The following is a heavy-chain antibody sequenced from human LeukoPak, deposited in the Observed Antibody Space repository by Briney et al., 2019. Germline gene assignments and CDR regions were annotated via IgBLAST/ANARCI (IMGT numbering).Heavy chain of an antibody. CDR2: FSGSGGST. CDR3: AKWIYITMIVDDAFDI. J-gene: IGHJ3*02. CDR1: GFTFYSYA. Sequence: GGSLRLSCAASGFTFYSYAMNWVRQTPGKGLEWVSTFSGSGGSTYYADSVKGRFTISRDNSKNTLYLQMNSLRAEGTAVYYCAKWIYITMIVDDAFDIWGQGTMVTVSS. V-gene: IGHV3-23*01. D-gene: IGHD3-22*01.